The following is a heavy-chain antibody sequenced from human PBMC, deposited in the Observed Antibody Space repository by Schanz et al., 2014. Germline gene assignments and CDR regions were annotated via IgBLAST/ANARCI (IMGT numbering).Heavy chain of an antibody. CDR2: ISRSSSTI. CDR1: GFTFSTYS. Sequence: EVQLVESGGGLVQPGGSLRLSCAASGFTFSTYSMNWVRQAPGKGLEWVSYISRSSSTIYYADSVKGRFTISRDNAKNSLYLQMNSLRDEDTAVYYCARDPNSVNEIDYWGQGTLVTVSS. J-gene: IGHJ4*02. CDR3: ARDPNSVNEIDY. D-gene: IGHD5-12*01. V-gene: IGHV3-48*02.